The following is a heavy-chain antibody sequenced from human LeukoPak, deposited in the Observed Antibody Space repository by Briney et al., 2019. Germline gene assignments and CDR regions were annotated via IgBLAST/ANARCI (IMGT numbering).Heavy chain of an antibody. V-gene: IGHV3-30*03. Sequence: GGSLRLSCAASGFSFSSYGMHWVRQAPGKGLEWVAVISYDGSNKYYADSVKGRFTISRDNSKNTVYLQMNSLRAEDTAVYYCARDRWELLSNSYHYCGLDVWGQGTTVTVSS. J-gene: IGHJ6*02. D-gene: IGHD2-15*01. CDR2: ISYDGSNK. CDR3: ARDRWELLSNSYHYCGLDV. CDR1: GFSFSSYG.